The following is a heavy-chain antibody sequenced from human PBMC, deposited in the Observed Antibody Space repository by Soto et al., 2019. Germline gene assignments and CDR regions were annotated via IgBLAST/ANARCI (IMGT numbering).Heavy chain of an antibody. Sequence: SETLSLTCTVSGASVNSENYYWSWIRQPPGKGLEWIGYVYYSGSTNHNPSLKSRATISLDTYRNQFSLKMTSMTSADTAFYYCARGVFRFLQWFDPWGQGTLVTVSS. D-gene: IGHD3-3*01. CDR1: GASVNSENYY. CDR3: ARGVFRFLQWFDP. J-gene: IGHJ5*02. V-gene: IGHV4-61*01. CDR2: VYYSGST.